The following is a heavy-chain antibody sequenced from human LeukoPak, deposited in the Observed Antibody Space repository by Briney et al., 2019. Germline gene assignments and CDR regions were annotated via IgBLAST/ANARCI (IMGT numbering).Heavy chain of an antibody. CDR2: LYSGGSA. V-gene: IGHV3-66*04. CDR3: ARHTFTLSRPLDS. CDR1: GFAVSSYY. D-gene: IGHD3-22*01. J-gene: IGHJ4*02. Sequence: PGGSLRLSCAASGFAVSSYYMSWVRLAPGQGLDWVSILYSGGSAFYSDSVKGRFSISRDNSRNTLFLQLNSLRVEDTAVYYCARHTFTLSRPLDSWGQGTLVTVSS.